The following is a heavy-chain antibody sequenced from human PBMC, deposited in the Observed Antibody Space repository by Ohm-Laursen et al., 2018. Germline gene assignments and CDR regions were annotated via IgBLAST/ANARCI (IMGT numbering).Heavy chain of an antibody. CDR1: GFTFSDYG. J-gene: IGHJ4*02. CDR2: ISYDGRQT. CDR3: ARDPVRGLTDY. V-gene: IGHV3-30*03. D-gene: IGHD3-16*01. Sequence: RSLRLSCTASGFTFSDYGSHWVRQAPGKGLEWVAVISYDGRQTYYADSVKGRFTISRDNAKNSLYLQMNSLRAEDTAVYHCARDPVRGLTDYWGQGTLVTVSS.